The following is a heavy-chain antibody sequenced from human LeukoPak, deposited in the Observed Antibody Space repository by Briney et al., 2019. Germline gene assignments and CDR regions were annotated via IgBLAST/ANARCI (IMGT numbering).Heavy chain of an antibody. CDR2: INSDGSST. CDR1: GFTFSSYW. CDR3: TRAPGPFIVGATSFEY. Sequence: GGSLRLSCAASGFTFSSYWMHWVRQAPGKGLVWVSRINSDGSSTSYADSVKGRFTISRDNAKNSLYLQMDSLTTEDVALYYCTRAPGPFIVGATSFEYWGQGTLVTVSS. V-gene: IGHV3-74*01. J-gene: IGHJ4*02. D-gene: IGHD1-26*01.